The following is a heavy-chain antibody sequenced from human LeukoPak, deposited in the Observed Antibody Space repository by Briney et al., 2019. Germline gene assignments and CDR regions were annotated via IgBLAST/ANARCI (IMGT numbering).Heavy chain of an antibody. Sequence: ASVKVSCKASGYTFTSYYMHWVRQAPGQGLEWMGIINPSGGSTSYAQKFQGRVTMTRDTSTSTAYMELSSLRSEDTAVYYCASTYYDSSGYSPQGGFDYWGQGTLVTVSS. V-gene: IGHV1-46*01. CDR2: INPSGGST. CDR1: GYTFTSYY. CDR3: ASTYYDSSGYSPQGGFDY. D-gene: IGHD3-22*01. J-gene: IGHJ4*02.